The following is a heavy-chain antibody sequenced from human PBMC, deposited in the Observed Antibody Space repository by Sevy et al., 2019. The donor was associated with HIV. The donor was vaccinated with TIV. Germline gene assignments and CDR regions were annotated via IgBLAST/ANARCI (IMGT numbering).Heavy chain of an antibody. J-gene: IGHJ6*02. CDR3: GRGGKCGYGAGYYYGMDV. CDR1: GGSFSGYY. Sequence: SETLSLTCAVYGGSFSGYYWSWIRQPPGKGLEWIGEINHSGSTNYNPSLKSRVTISVDTSKNQFSLKLTSGTAADTAVYYCGRGGKCGYGAGYYYGMDVWGQGTTVTVSS. V-gene: IGHV4-34*01. CDR2: INHSGST. D-gene: IGHD5-12*01.